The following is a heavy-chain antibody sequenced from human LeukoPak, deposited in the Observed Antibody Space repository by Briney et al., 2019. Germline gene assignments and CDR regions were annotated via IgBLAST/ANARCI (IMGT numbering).Heavy chain of an antibody. CDR3: ARPHGGYYGSGSYYNEGDY. V-gene: IGHV4-39*01. D-gene: IGHD3-10*01. Sequence: SETLSLTCTVSGGSISSSSYYLGWIRPPPGKGLEWIGSIYYSGSTYYNPSLKSRVTISVDTSKNQFSLKLSSVTAADTAVYYCARPHGGYYGSGSYYNEGDYWGQGTLVTVSS. J-gene: IGHJ4*02. CDR1: GGSISSSSYY. CDR2: IYYSGST.